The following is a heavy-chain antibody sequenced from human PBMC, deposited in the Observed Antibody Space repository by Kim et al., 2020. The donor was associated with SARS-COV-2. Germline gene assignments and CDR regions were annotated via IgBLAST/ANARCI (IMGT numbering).Heavy chain of an antibody. Sequence: GGSLRLSCAASGFTFSSYAMSWVRQAPGKGLEWVSGISGSGGSTYYADSVKGRFTISRDNSKNTLYLQMNSLRGEDTAIYYCAKASSSGGMDYYGSGRTKTLWGQGTRVTVSS. CDR1: GFTFSSYA. CDR3: AKASSSGGMDYYGSGRTKTL. V-gene: IGHV3-23*01. D-gene: IGHD3-10*01. J-gene: IGHJ4*02. CDR2: ISGSGGST.